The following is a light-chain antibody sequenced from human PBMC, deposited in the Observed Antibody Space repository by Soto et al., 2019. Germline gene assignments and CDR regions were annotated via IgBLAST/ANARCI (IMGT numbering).Light chain of an antibody. CDR3: SSYAGSNNRV. CDR2: EVS. J-gene: IGLJ1*01. V-gene: IGLV2-8*01. CDR1: SSNVGGYNY. Sequence: QSALTQPPSASGSPGQSVTISCTGTSSNVGGYNYVSWYQQHSGKAPKLMIFEVSKRPSGVPDRFSGSKSGNTASLTVSGLQAEDEADYYCSSYAGSNNRVFGTGTKLTVL.